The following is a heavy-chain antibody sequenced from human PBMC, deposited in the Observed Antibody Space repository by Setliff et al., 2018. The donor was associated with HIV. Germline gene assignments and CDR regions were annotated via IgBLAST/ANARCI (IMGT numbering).Heavy chain of an antibody. J-gene: IGHJ4*02. CDR2: IKQDGSEK. V-gene: IGHV3-7*01. Sequence: GGSLRLSCAAPGFTFSSYWMSWVRRAPGKGLEWGANIKQDGSEKYYVDSVKGRFTISRDNAKNSLYLQMNSLRAEDTAVYFCARENLGASHYFDYWGQGTLVTVSS. D-gene: IGHD3-16*01. CDR1: GFTFSSYW. CDR3: ARENLGASHYFDY.